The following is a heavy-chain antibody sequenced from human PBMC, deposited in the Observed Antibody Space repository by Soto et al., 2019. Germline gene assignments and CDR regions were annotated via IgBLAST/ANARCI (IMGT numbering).Heavy chain of an antibody. J-gene: IGHJ4*02. CDR3: ARDSDGYSP. Sequence: ETLSLTCAVSGASINSYYWNWIRQPPGKGLEWIGYVYSRGSTKYNPSLKSRVTISVDMFKNQISLTLSSVTAADTAMYYCARDSDGYSPWGQGTLVTVSS. CDR2: VYSRGST. V-gene: IGHV4-59*01. CDR1: GASINSYY. D-gene: IGHD4-4*01.